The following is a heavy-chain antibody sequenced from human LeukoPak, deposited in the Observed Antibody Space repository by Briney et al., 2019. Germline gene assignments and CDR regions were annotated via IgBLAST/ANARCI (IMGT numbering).Heavy chain of an antibody. V-gene: IGHV4-39*01. CDR2: IYYSGST. Sequence: SSETLSLTCTVSGGSISSSSYYWGWIRQPPGKGLEWIGSIYYSGSTYYNPSLKSRVTISVDTSKNQFSLKLSSVTAADTAFYYCASQGHHGKIVGTTLSYFYMDVWGKGTTVTVSS. CDR3: ASQGHHGKIVGTTLSYFYMDV. D-gene: IGHD1-26*01. J-gene: IGHJ6*03. CDR1: GGSISSSSYY.